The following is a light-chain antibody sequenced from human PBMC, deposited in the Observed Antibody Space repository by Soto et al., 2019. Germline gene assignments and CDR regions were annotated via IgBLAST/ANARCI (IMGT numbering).Light chain of an antibody. Sequence: QSALTQPASVSGSPGQTITISCTGGPRDVGGYNYVAWYQQHPGTDPRLIIFDVTSRPSGVSGRFSGSKSGNTASLTISGLQADDEADYFCSSYTDTATVVFGGGTKLTV. CDR3: SSYTDTATVV. V-gene: IGLV2-14*03. CDR2: DVT. J-gene: IGLJ2*01. CDR1: PRDVGGYNY.